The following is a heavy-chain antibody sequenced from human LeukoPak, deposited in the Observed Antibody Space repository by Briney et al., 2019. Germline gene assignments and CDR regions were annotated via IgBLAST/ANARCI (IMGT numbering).Heavy chain of an antibody. CDR2: ISYDGSNK. CDR1: GFSISRFA. J-gene: IGHJ4*02. Sequence: GGSLRLSCEASGFSISRFAMHWVRQAPGKGLEWVAVISYDGSNKYYADSAKGRFTISRDNSKNTLYLQMNSLRAEDTAVYYCARDVNIVVVPAARNQGFDYWGQGTLVTVSS. CDR3: ARDVNIVVVPAARNQGFDY. D-gene: IGHD2-2*01. V-gene: IGHV3-30-3*01.